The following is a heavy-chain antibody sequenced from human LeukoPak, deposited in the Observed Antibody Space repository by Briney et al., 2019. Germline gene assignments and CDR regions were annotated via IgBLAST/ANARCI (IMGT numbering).Heavy chain of an antibody. CDR2: ISYDGSNK. CDR1: GFTFSSYA. J-gene: IGHJ4*02. CDR3: ARWGPEGDSYGYAY. V-gene: IGHV3-30-3*01. D-gene: IGHD5-18*01. Sequence: GGSLRLSCAASGFTFSSYAMHWVRQAPGKGLEWVAVISYDGSNKYYADSVKGRFTISRDNSKNTLYLQMNSLRAEDTAVYYCARWGPEGDSYGYAYWGQGTLVTVSS.